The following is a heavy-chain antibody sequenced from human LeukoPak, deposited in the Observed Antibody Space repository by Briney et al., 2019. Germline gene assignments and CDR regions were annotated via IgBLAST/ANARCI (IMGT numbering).Heavy chain of an antibody. D-gene: IGHD5-12*01. V-gene: IGHV4-34*01. J-gene: IGHJ6*03. Sequence: SETLSLTCTVSGGSISSHYWSWIRQPPGKGLEWIGEINHSGSTNYNPSLKSRVTISVDTSKNQFSLKLSSVTAADTAVYYCARGPLRGYSGYDWGYYYYYMDVWGKGTTVTVSS. CDR2: INHSGST. CDR3: ARGPLRGYSGYDWGYYYYYMDV. CDR1: GGSISSHY.